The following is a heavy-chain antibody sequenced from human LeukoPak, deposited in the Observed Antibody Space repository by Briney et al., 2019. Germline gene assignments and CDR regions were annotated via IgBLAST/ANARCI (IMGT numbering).Heavy chain of an antibody. J-gene: IGHJ4*02. CDR2: SYYSGST. Sequence: SETLSLTCAVYGGSFSSYYWSWIRQPPGKGLEWIGYSYYSGSTSYNPSLKSRVTISVDTSKNQFSLKMSSVTAADTAVYYCARDLGYSSGWYDYWGQGTLVTVSS. D-gene: IGHD6-19*01. CDR3: ARDLGYSSGWYDY. V-gene: IGHV4-59*01. CDR1: GGSFSSYY.